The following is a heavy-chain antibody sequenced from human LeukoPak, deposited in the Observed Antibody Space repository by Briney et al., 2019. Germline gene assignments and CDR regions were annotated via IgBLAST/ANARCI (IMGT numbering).Heavy chain of an antibody. J-gene: IGHJ4*02. CDR3: ARGTKTGNTGYDWNY. CDR1: GGSISSYY. Sequence: SETLSLTCTVSGGSISSYYWSWIRQPAGKGLEWIGRIYTSGSTNYNPSLKSRVTISIDTSTNQFSLKLNSVTAADTAVYYCARGTKTGNTGYDWNYWGQGSLVTVSS. D-gene: IGHD5-12*01. CDR2: IYTSGST. V-gene: IGHV4-4*07.